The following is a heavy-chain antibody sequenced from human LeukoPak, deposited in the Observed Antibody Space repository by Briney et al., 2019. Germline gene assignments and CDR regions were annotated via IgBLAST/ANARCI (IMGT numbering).Heavy chain of an antibody. CDR2: IWDDGSNK. CDR1: GFTFSSYG. Sequence: GESLKISCAASGFTFSSYGMHWVRQAPGKGLEWVAVIWDDGSNKYYADSVKGRFTISRDNSKNTLYLQMNSLRGEDTAMYYCVREYSSGWYGGYWGQGTLVTVSS. J-gene: IGHJ4*02. D-gene: IGHD6-19*01. V-gene: IGHV3-33*01. CDR3: VREYSSGWYGGY.